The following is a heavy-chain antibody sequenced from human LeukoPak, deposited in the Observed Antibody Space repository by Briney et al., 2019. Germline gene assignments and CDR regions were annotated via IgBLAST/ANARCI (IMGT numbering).Heavy chain of an antibody. CDR3: ARRSYYNFFDY. J-gene: IGHJ4*02. CDR2: IKQDGSEK. CDR1: GFTFSSYW. Sequence: GGSLRLSCAASGFTFSSYWMSWVRQAPGKGPEWVSNIKQDGSEKYYVDSVKGRFTISRDNAKNSLYLQMNSLRAEDTAVYYCARRSYYNFFDYWGQGTLVTVSS. D-gene: IGHD3-10*01. V-gene: IGHV3-7*03.